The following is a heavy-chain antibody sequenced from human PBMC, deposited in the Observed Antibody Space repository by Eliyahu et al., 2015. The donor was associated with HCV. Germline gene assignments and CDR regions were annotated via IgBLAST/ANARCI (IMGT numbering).Heavy chain of an antibody. CDR2: IYYSGSS. Sequence: QVQLQESGPGLVKSSQTLSLTCSVSGGSISSGGYYWSWIRQHPGKGLEWIGYIYYSGSSYYNPSLKSRVTISVDTSKNQFSLKLSSVSAADTAVYYCARFVHSETTVTYYFDYWGQGTLVTVSS. J-gene: IGHJ4*02. V-gene: IGHV4-31*03. CDR3: ARFVHSETTVTYYFDY. D-gene: IGHD4-17*01. CDR1: GGSISSGGYY.